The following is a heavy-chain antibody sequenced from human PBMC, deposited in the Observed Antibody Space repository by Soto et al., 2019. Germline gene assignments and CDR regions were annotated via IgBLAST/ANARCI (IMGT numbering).Heavy chain of an antibody. D-gene: IGHD2-15*01. CDR1: GFTFSNYA. CDR3: AKAGCSGGTCYLYYFDY. Sequence: CGSLRLSCAASGFTFSNYAMSWVRQAPGRGLEWVSTISGRGGNTYYADSVKGRFTISRDNSRNTLYLQMDSLRVEDSAVYSCAKAGCSGGTCYLYYFDYWGQGALVTVSS. CDR2: ISGRGGNT. V-gene: IGHV3-23*01. J-gene: IGHJ4*02.